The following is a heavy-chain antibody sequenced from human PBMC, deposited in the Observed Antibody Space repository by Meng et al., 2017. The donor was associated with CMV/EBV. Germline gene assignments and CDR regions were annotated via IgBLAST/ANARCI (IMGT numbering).Heavy chain of an antibody. Sequence: ASVKVSCKASGYTFTGYYMHWVRQAPGQGLEWMGWINPNSGGTNYAQKFQGRVTMTRDTSISTAYMELSRLRSYDTAVYYCARASRGYGIAFDIWGQGTMVTVSS. CDR1: GYTFTGYY. J-gene: IGHJ3*02. CDR3: ARASRGYGIAFDI. D-gene: IGHD3-22*01. V-gene: IGHV1-2*02. CDR2: INPNSGGT.